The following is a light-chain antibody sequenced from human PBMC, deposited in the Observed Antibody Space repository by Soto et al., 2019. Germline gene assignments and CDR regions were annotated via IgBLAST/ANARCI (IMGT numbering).Light chain of an antibody. J-gene: IGKJ5*01. CDR2: GTS. CDR3: QQYGSSIT. CDR1: QSVKSSY. V-gene: IGKV3-20*01. Sequence: EIVLTQSRGTLSLSQWEGATLHFRASQSVKSSYLAWYQHKPGQAPRLLIYGTSSRATGIPDRFSGSGSGTDFTLTISRLEPEDFAVYYCQQYGSSITFGHGNDRRI.